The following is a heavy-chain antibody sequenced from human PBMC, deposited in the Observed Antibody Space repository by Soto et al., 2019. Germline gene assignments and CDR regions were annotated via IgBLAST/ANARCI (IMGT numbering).Heavy chain of an antibody. J-gene: IGHJ6*03. Sequence: ASVKVSCKASGYTFTSYDINWVRQATGQGLEWMGWMNPNSGNTGYAQKFQGRVTMTRNTSISTAYMELSSLGSEDTAVYYCARGLGAGTAYYYYMDVWGKGTTVTVSS. CDR1: GYTFTSYD. V-gene: IGHV1-8*01. D-gene: IGHD6-13*01. CDR3: ARGLGAGTAYYYYMDV. CDR2: MNPNSGNT.